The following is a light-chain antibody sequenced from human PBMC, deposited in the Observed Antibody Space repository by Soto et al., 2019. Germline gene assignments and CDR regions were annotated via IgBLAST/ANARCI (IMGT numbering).Light chain of an antibody. CDR3: QKYNSAPF. J-gene: IGKJ5*01. Sequence: DIQMTQSPSSLSASVGDRVTITCRASQGISNYLAWYQQKPGKVPKLLIYAASTLQSVVPSRFSSSGSGTDFTLTSSSLQPEDVATYYCQKYNSAPFFGQGTRLEIK. V-gene: IGKV1-27*01. CDR2: AAS. CDR1: QGISNY.